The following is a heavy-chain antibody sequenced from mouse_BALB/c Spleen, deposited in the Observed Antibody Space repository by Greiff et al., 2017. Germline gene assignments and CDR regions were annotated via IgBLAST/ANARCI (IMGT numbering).Heavy chain of an antibody. V-gene: IGHV6-6*02. D-gene: IGHD1-2*01. CDR1: GFTFSNYW. CDR3: TRPRYGYPFDY. CDR2: IRLKSNNYAT. J-gene: IGHJ2*01. Sequence: EVMLVESGGGLVQPGGSMKLSCVASGFTFSNYWMNWVRQSPEKGLEWVAEIRLKSNNYATHYAESVKGRFTISRDDSKSSVYLQMNNLRAEDTGIYYCTRPRYGYPFDYWGQGTTLTVSS.